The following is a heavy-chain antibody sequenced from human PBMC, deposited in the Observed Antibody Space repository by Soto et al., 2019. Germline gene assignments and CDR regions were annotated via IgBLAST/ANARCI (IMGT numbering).Heavy chain of an antibody. J-gene: IGHJ4*02. D-gene: IGHD3-10*01. CDR1: GGSVSNNSYY. CDR3: ARRPLVRGIIPYYFDY. CDR2: VYYSGSA. V-gene: IGHV4-39*02. Sequence: QLQLLESGPGLVKPSETLSLTCTVSGGSVSNNSYYWGWIRQPPGKRLEWIGSVYYSGSAYYNPSLKHRLTISVDTSMNHFSLKLSSVTAADTAIYYCARRPLVRGIIPYYFDYWGQGTLVTVSS.